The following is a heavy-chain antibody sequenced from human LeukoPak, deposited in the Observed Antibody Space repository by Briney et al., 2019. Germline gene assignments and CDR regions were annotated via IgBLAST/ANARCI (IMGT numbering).Heavy chain of an antibody. CDR1: GFTFSSYY. J-gene: IGHJ5*02. D-gene: IGHD2-2*01. V-gene: IGHV3-74*03. Sequence: GGSLRLSCAASGFTFSSYYMHWVRHAPGKRLVWVSRINRDGSSTTYADSVKGRFTISRDNAKNTLYLQMNSLRAEDTAVYHCARVPHCSSSSCYSWFDPWGQGTLVTVSS. CDR2: INRDGSST. CDR3: ARVPHCSSSSCYSWFDP.